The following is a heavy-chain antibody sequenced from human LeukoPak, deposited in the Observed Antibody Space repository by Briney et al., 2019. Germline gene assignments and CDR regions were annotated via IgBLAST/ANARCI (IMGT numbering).Heavy chain of an antibody. CDR1: EFTFSSNT. D-gene: IGHD2-15*01. CDR2: ISSSSSYI. J-gene: IGHJ3*02. CDR3: ASRRISSRAFDI. V-gene: IGHV3-21*01. Sequence: GGPLEPPWPPLEFTFSSNTMNWAAKAPGKGLEGVSSISSSSSYIYYADSVKGRFTISRDNAKNSLYLQMNSLRAEDTAVYYCASRRISSRAFDIWGQGTMVTVSS.